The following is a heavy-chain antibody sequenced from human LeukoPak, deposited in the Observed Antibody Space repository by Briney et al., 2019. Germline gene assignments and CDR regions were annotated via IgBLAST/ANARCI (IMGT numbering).Heavy chain of an antibody. V-gene: IGHV3-30-3*01. CDR2: ISYDGSNK. Sequence: PGRSLRLSCAASGLTFSSYAMHCVRQAPGKGLEWVAVISYDGSNKYYADSVKGRFTISRDNSKNTLYLQMNSLRAEDTAVYYCARGLYGSGSYFFDYWGQGTLVTVSS. CDR3: ARGLYGSGSYFFDY. J-gene: IGHJ4*02. CDR1: GLTFSSYA. D-gene: IGHD3-10*01.